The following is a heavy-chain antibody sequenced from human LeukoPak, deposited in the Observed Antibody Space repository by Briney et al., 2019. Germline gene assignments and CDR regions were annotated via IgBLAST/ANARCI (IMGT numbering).Heavy chain of an antibody. CDR1: GFTFSSYW. CDR3: ARADCSGGSCYNI. J-gene: IGHJ4*02. Sequence: PGGSLRLSCAASGFTFSSYWMSWVRQAPGKGLEWVANIKQDGSEKYYVDSVKGRFTISRDNAKNSLYLQMNSLRAEDTAVYYCARADCSGGSCYNIWGQGTLVTVSS. V-gene: IGHV3-7*01. D-gene: IGHD2-15*01. CDR2: IKQDGSEK.